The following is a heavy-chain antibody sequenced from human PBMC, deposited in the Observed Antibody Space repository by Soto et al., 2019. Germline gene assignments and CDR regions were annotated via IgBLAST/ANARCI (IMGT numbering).Heavy chain of an antibody. D-gene: IGHD1-26*01. CDR2: IWYDGSNK. Sequence: QVQLVESGGGVVQPGRSLRLSCAASGFTFSSYGMHWVRQAPGKGLEWVAVIWYDGSNKYYADSVKGRFTISRDNSKNTLYLQMNSLRAEDTAVYYCARDRLPLSGSTGRDAFDIWGQGTMVTVSS. J-gene: IGHJ3*02. V-gene: IGHV3-33*01. CDR1: GFTFSSYG. CDR3: ARDRLPLSGSTGRDAFDI.